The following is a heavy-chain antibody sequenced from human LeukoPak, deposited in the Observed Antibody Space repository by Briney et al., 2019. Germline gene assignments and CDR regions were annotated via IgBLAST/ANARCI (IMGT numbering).Heavy chain of an antibody. Sequence: ASVKVSCKASGYTFTSYDINWVRQATGQGLEWMGWMNPNSGNTGYAQKLQGRVTMTTDTSTSTAYMELRSLRSEDTAVYYCARGKKGLLPYYYYYYMDVWGKGTTVTVSS. CDR2: MNPNSGNT. CDR1: GYTFTSYD. J-gene: IGHJ6*03. V-gene: IGHV1-8*01. CDR3: ARGKKGLLPYYYYYYMDV. D-gene: IGHD1-26*01.